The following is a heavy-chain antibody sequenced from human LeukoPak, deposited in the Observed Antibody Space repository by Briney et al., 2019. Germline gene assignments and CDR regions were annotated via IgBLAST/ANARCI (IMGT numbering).Heavy chain of an antibody. CDR1: GYTFTSYV. V-gene: IGHV1-18*01. D-gene: IGHD3-22*01. Sequence: GASVKVSCKAFGYTFTSYVITWVRQAPGQGLEWMGWISAYNVNTDYADNFQGRVIVTTDTSTSKAYMELRSLRSDDTAVYYCARDSSSVTPSGMDVWGQGTTVAVSS. CDR2: ISAYNVNT. CDR3: ARDSSSVTPSGMDV. J-gene: IGHJ6*02.